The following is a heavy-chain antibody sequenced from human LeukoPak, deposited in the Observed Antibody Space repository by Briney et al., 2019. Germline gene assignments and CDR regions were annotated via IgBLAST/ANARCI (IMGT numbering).Heavy chain of an antibody. CDR1: GFTFSSYA. D-gene: IGHD3-10*01. Sequence: GGSLRLSCAASGFTFSSYAMSWVRQAPGKGLEWVSAISGSGGSTYYADSVKGRFTISRDNFKNTLYLQMNSLRAEDTAVYYCANARITMVRGVIENFDYWGQGTLVTVSS. CDR2: ISGSGGST. J-gene: IGHJ4*02. V-gene: IGHV3-23*01. CDR3: ANARITMVRGVIENFDY.